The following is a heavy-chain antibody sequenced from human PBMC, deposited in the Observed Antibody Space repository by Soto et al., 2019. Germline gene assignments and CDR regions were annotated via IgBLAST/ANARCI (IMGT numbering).Heavy chain of an antibody. CDR3: AREPYSSSSPFDY. J-gene: IGHJ4*02. CDR1: GGSFSGYY. Sequence: SETLSLTCAVCGGSFSGYYWSWIRQPPGKGLEWIGEINHSGSTNYNPSLKSRVTISVDTSKNQFSLKLSSVTAADTAVYYCAREPYSSSSPFDYWGQGTLVTVSS. D-gene: IGHD6-6*01. V-gene: IGHV4-34*01. CDR2: INHSGST.